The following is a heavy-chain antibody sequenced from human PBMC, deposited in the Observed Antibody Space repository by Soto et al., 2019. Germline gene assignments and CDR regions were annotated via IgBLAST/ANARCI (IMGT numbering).Heavy chain of an antibody. CDR2: IHPGDSDT. CDR1: GYSFTSYW. Sequence: GESLKISCEASGYSFTSYWIGWVRQMPGKGLEWMGIIHPGDSDTKYSPSFQGQVTISVDKSXXXXXXXXXXXXXXAXLEYYYFSGMDVWGQGTTVTVSS. V-gene: IGHV5-51*01. CDR3: FSGMDV. D-gene: IGHD3-3*01. J-gene: IGHJ6*02.